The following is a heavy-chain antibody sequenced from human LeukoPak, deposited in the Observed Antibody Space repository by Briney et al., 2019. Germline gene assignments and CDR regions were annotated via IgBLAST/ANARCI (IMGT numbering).Heavy chain of an antibody. CDR2: TRTEANSYTT. J-gene: IGHJ5*02. CDR3: ARVSGSYSDQ. V-gene: IGHV3-72*01. Sequence: PGWSLRLSCAASGFNFSDHYMDWVRQAPGKGLEWVGRTRTEANSYTTEYAASVKDRFTISRDDSKNSLYLQMYSLKAEDTAVYYCARVSGSYSDQWGQGTQVTVSS. CDR1: GFNFSDHY. D-gene: IGHD1-26*01.